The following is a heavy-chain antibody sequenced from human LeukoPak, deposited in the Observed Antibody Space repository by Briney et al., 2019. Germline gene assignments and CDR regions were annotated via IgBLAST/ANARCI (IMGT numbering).Heavy chain of an antibody. CDR2: ISISSSSV. CDR3: ARDNLAAAGDDNFDI. V-gene: IGHV3-48*04. CDR1: GFTFSSHA. D-gene: IGHD6-13*01. J-gene: IGHJ3*02. Sequence: GGSLRLSCAASGFTFSSHAMNWVRQAPGKGLEWVSYISISSSSVYYADSVKGRFTISRDNAKNSLYLQMNSLRAEDTAIYYCARDNLAAAGDDNFDIWGQGTMVTVSS.